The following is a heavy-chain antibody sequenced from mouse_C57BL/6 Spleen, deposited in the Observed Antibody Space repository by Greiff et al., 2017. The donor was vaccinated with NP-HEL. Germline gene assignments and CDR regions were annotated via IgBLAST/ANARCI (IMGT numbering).Heavy chain of an antibody. J-gene: IGHJ1*03. Sequence: VQLQESGPELVKPGASVKISCKASGYAFSSSWMNWVKQRPGKGLEWIGRIYPGDGDTNYNGKFKGKATLTADKSSSTAYMQLSSLTSEDSAVYFCARRGVRGYFDVWGTGTTVTVSS. V-gene: IGHV1-82*01. CDR3: ARRGVRGYFDV. CDR2: IYPGDGDT. CDR1: GYAFSSSW.